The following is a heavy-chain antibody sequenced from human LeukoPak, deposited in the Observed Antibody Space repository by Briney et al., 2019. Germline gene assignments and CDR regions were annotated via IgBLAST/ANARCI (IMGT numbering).Heavy chain of an antibody. CDR3: ARTTYYYDSSGYYVFDY. J-gene: IGHJ4*02. CDR1: GYSFTSYW. Sequence: GGSLQISCKGSGYSFTSYWIGGVRQMPGKGLEGMGIIYPGDSDTRYGPSFQGQVTISADKSISTAYLQWSSLKASDTAMYYCARTTYYYDSSGYYVFDYWGQGTLVTVSS. V-gene: IGHV5-51*01. D-gene: IGHD3-22*01. CDR2: IYPGDSDT.